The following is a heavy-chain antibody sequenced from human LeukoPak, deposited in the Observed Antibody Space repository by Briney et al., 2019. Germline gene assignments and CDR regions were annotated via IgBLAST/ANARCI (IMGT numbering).Heavy chain of an antibody. CDR3: ARDRGIAAAGTGYNWFDP. D-gene: IGHD6-13*01. Sequence: ASVKVSCKASGGTFSSYAISWVRQAPGQGLEWMGWINPNSGGTNYAQKFQGRVTMTRDTSISTAYMELSRLRSDDTAVYYCARDRGIAAAGTGYNWFDPWGQGTLVTVSS. CDR2: INPNSGGT. J-gene: IGHJ5*02. V-gene: IGHV1-2*02. CDR1: GGTFSSYA.